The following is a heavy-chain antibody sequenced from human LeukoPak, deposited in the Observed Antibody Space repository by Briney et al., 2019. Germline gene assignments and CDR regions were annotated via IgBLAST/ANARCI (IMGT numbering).Heavy chain of an antibody. Sequence: GGSLRLSCAASGFTFSSYWMSWVRQAPGRGLEWVANINQDGSEKYYVDSVKGRFTISRDNAKNSLYLQMNSLRAEDTAVYYCARMWIQLWPQDNWGQGTLVTVSS. CDR1: GFTFSSYW. D-gene: IGHD5-18*01. CDR3: ARMWIQLWPQDN. CDR2: INQDGSEK. J-gene: IGHJ4*02. V-gene: IGHV3-7*03.